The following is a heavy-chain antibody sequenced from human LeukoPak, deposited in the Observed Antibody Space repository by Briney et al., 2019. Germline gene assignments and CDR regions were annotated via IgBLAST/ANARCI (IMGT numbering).Heavy chain of an antibody. Sequence: SETPSLTCSVSGGSISSGDYFWTWLRQPPGKGLEYIGYIYYSGTTYYNPSLKSRITMSVDMSANQFSLRLTSVSAADTAVYYCTRAYWIGFHFDSWGQGILVSVSS. J-gene: IGHJ4*02. CDR1: GGSISSGDYF. V-gene: IGHV4-30-4*01. D-gene: IGHD3-3*01. CDR3: TRAYWIGFHFDS. CDR2: IYYSGTT.